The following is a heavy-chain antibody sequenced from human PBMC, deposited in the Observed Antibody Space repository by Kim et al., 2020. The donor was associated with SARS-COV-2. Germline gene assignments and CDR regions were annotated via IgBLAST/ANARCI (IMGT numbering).Heavy chain of an antibody. CDR3: AKVTGMGPPYYFDY. CDR1: RFTFSNYG. CDR2: ISGSGGA. V-gene: IGHV3-23*01. D-gene: IGHD2-8*01. Sequence: GGSLRLSCAASRFTFSNYGMTWVRQVPGKGLEWVSVISGSGGAAYADAVKGRFTISRDNSKSALYLQMNSLRAEDTAVYYCAKVTGMGPPYYFDYWGQG. J-gene: IGHJ4*02.